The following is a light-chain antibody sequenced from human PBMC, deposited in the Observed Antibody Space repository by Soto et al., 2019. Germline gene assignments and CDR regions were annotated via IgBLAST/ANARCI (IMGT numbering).Light chain of an antibody. Sequence: QSALTQPASVSGSPGQSITISCTGTSSDVGGSNYVSWYQQHPGKAPKLIIFDVSHRPSGFSNRFSGSQSGNTASLTISGLQAEDEADYYCSSYTSSSTYVFGTGTKVTVL. J-gene: IGLJ1*01. CDR2: DVS. V-gene: IGLV2-14*03. CDR3: SSYTSSSTYV. CDR1: SSDVGGSNY.